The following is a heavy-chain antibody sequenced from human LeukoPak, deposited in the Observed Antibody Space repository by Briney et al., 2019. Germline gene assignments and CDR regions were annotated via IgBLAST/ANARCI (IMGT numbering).Heavy chain of an antibody. D-gene: IGHD3-10*01. V-gene: IGHV4-59*01. J-gene: IGHJ5*02. CDR3: ARVRYYYGSGSYLNWFDP. CDR1: GGSISSYY. Sequence: SETLSLASTVSGGSISSYYWSWIRQPPGKGLEWIGYIYYSGSTNYNPSLKSRVTISVDTSKNQLSLKLSSVTAADTAVYYCARVRYYYGSGSYLNWFDPWGQGTLVTVSS. CDR2: IYYSGST.